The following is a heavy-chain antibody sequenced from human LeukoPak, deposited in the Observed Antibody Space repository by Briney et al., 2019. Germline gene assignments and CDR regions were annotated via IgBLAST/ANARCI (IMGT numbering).Heavy chain of an antibody. Sequence: PSETLSLTCAVYGGSFSGYYWSWIRQPPGKGLEWIGEINHSGSTNYNPSLKSRVTISVDTSKNQFSLKLSSVTAADTAVYYYARARGIVVVPAALFDPWGQGTLVTVSS. CDR3: ARARGIVVVPAALFDP. D-gene: IGHD2-2*01. V-gene: IGHV4-34*01. CDR2: INHSGST. CDR1: GGSFSGYY. J-gene: IGHJ5*02.